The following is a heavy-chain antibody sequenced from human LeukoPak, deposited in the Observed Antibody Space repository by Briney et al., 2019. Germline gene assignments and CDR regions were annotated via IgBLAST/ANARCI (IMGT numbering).Heavy chain of an antibody. D-gene: IGHD2-21*02. Sequence: GGSLRLSCAASGFTFSSYGMHWVREAPGKGLEWVAVISYDGSNKYYADSVKGRFTISRDNSKNTLYLQMNSLRAEDTAVYYCATDGVVVTAIRSYYYYYIDVWGKGTTVTVSS. V-gene: IGHV3-30*03. CDR1: GFTFSSYG. CDR3: ATDGVVVTAIRSYYYYYIDV. J-gene: IGHJ6*03. CDR2: ISYDGSNK.